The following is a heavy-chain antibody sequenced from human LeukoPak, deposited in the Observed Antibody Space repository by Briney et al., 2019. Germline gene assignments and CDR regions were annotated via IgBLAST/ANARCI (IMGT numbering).Heavy chain of an antibody. CDR1: GFTFSSCA. D-gene: IGHD6-6*01. Sequence: GGSLRLSCAASGFTFSSCAMSWVRQAPGKGLEWVSAISGSGGSTYYAGSVKGRFTISRDNSKNTLFLQMNSLRAEDTAVYYCAKGTYSSSPRDYWGRGTLVTVSS. V-gene: IGHV3-23*01. CDR2: ISGSGGST. J-gene: IGHJ4*02. CDR3: AKGTYSSSPRDY.